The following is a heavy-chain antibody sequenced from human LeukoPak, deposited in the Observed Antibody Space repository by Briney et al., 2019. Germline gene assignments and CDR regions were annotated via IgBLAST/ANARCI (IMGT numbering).Heavy chain of an antibody. Sequence: GGSLRLSCAASGFTFSSYSMNWVRQAPGKGLEWVSSISSSSSYIYYADSVKGRFTISRDNAKNSLYLQMNSLRAKDTAVYYCARDDYGGNSAFDYWGQGTLVTVSS. CDR3: ARDDYGGNSAFDY. J-gene: IGHJ4*02. V-gene: IGHV3-21*01. D-gene: IGHD4-23*01. CDR1: GFTFSSYS. CDR2: ISSSSSYI.